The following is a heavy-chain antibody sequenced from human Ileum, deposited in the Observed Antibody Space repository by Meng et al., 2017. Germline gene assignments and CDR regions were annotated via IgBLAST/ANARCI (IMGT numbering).Heavy chain of an antibody. CDR2: IHSRGSA. CDR1: GGSISMGDN. CDR3: ARGGTYCSDGSCFPFEY. D-gene: IGHD2-15*01. Sequence: QVHVKPSETRSPSCRVSGGSISMGDNWGWVRQPPGNRTEWIASIHSRGSAFYNPSLKSRVSISIDTSKNQFALHLNSVTAADTAVYFCARGGTYCSDGSCFPFEYWGHGTLVTVSS. J-gene: IGHJ4*01. V-gene: IGHV4-38-2*02.